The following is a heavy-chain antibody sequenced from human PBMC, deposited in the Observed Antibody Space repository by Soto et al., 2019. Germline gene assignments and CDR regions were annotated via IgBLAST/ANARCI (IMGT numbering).Heavy chain of an antibody. Sequence: QVQLQESGPGLVKPSDTLSLTCSVSGSTISSFYWAWIRQPPGKGLEWVGSIYYRGNTNYNPSLKSRVIISVESSKSQFSLRLNSVTAADTAVYYCTRVGGYYGDYPNFDYWGQGALVTVSS. CDR1: GSTISSFY. V-gene: IGHV4-59*07. CDR2: IYYRGNT. J-gene: IGHJ4*02. D-gene: IGHD4-17*01. CDR3: TRVGGYYGDYPNFDY.